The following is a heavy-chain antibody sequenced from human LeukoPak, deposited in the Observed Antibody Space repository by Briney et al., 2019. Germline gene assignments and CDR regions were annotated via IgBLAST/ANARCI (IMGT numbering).Heavy chain of an antibody. CDR2: IIPIFGTA. V-gene: IGHV1-69*13. J-gene: IGHJ5*02. Sequence: ASVKVSCKASGGTFSSCAISWVRQAPGQGLEWMGGIIPIFGTANYAQKFQGRVTITADESTSTAYMELSNLRSEDTAVYYCARARDWIVGDQNWFDPWGQGTLVTVSS. CDR1: GGTFSSCA. D-gene: IGHD3-22*01. CDR3: ARARDWIVGDQNWFDP.